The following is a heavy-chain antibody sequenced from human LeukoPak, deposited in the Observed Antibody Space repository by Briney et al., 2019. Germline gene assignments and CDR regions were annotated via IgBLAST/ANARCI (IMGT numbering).Heavy chain of an antibody. D-gene: IGHD3-3*01. CDR1: GGSFSGYY. V-gene: IGHV4-34*01. CDR2: INHIGST. J-gene: IGHJ4*02. CDR3: ARVHYDFWSGYYSLPAYYFDY. Sequence: SETLSLTCAVYGGSFSGYYWSWIRQPPGKGLEWIGEINHIGSTNYNPSLKSRVTISVDTSKNQFSLKLSSVTAADTAVYYCARVHYDFWSGYYSLPAYYFDYWGQGTLVTVSS.